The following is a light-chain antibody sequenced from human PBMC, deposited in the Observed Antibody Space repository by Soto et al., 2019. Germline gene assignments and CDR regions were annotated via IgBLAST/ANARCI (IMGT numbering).Light chain of an antibody. J-gene: IGLJ1*01. V-gene: IGLV2-14*01. CDR3: LSFTTTSTHV. CDR1: SSDIGAYDY. CDR2: EVN. Sequence: ALTQPASLSGSPGQSITISCTGTSSDIGAYDYVSWFQQHPGKAPKLMISEVNNRPSGVSNRFSGSKSGNTAYLTISGLQVEDEAEYFCLSFTTTSTHVFGTGTKVTVL.